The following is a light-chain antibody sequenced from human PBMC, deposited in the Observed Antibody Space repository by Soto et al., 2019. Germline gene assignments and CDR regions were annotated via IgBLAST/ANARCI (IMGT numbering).Light chain of an antibody. CDR1: QSVTNW. CDR2: DAS. J-gene: IGKJ2*01. CDR3: QQYTTYPYT. Sequence: DIQMTQSPSTLSASVGDRVTITCRASQSVTNWLAWYQQKPGKAPNLLIYDASRLQSGIPSRFSGSGSGKEFTLTISSLQPADFATYYCQQYTTYPYTFGQGTKLEIK. V-gene: IGKV1-5*01.